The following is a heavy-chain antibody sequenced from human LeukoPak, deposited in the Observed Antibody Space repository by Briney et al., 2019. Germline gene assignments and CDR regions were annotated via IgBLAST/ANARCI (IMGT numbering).Heavy chain of an antibody. J-gene: IGHJ1*01. Sequence: GASVKVSCKASGGTFSSHAISWVRQPPGQGLEWMGGIIPILDTTNYAQRFQGRVTIIAHQSTGTAYMVLGSLSSEDTAVYYCAITRDYYENSRYTLLQDWGEGTLVTVSS. D-gene: IGHD3-22*01. CDR2: IIPILDTT. V-gene: IGHV1-69*10. CDR3: AITRDYYENSRYTLLQD. CDR1: GGTFSSHA.